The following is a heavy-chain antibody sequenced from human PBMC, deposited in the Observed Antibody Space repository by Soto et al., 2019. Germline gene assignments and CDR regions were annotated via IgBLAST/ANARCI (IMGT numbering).Heavy chain of an antibody. Sequence: SETLCLTCTVAEGSSVSFGCSWIRNPQGKGLEWIGYIYYSGSTNYNPSLKSRVTISVDTSKNQFSLKLSSVTAADTAVYYCARGTKYHPGIDYWGQGTLVTVSS. V-gene: IGHV4-59*01. J-gene: IGHJ4*02. CDR1: EGSSVSFG. CDR2: IYYSGST. CDR3: ARGTKYHPGIDY. D-gene: IGHD2-2*01.